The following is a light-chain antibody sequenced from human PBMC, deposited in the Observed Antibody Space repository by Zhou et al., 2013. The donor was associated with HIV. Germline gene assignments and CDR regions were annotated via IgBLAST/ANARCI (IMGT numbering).Light chain of an antibody. CDR1: QTITTY. CDR3: QQSYSVPPT. Sequence: IQMTQSPSSLSASVRDRVTITCRASQTITTYLNWYQQKPGRAPNLLIFEASTLQTGVPSRFSGSGSGRDFTLTINSLQPEDFATYFCQQSYSVPPTFGQGTKLEI. CDR2: EAS. V-gene: IGKV1-39*01. J-gene: IGKJ2*01.